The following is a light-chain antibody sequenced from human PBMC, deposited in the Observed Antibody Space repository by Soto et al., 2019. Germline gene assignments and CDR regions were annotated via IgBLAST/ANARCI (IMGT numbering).Light chain of an antibody. CDR3: QQYGSSPPST. CDR2: GAS. J-gene: IGKJ5*01. V-gene: IGKV3-20*01. Sequence: EIVLTQSPGTLSLSPGERATLSCRASQSVSRSYLAWYQQKPGQAPRVLIYGASSRATGIPDRFSGSGSGTDFTLTISRLEPEDFAVYYCQQYGSSPPSTFGQGTRL. CDR1: QSVSRSY.